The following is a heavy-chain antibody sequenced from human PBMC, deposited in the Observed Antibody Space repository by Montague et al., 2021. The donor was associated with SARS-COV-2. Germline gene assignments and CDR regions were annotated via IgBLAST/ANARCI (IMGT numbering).Heavy chain of an antibody. CDR3: ARLWDTVYYYYGMDV. Sequence: SETLSLPCAVSGGSISSSSYYWGWIRQPPGKGLEWIGSIHYSGSTYYNPSLKSRVSISVDTSKNQFSLKLSSVTAADTAVYYCARLWDTVYYYYGMDVWGQGTTVTVSS. J-gene: IGHJ6*02. CDR1: GGSISSSSYY. CDR2: IHYSGST. D-gene: IGHD1-26*01. V-gene: IGHV4-39*01.